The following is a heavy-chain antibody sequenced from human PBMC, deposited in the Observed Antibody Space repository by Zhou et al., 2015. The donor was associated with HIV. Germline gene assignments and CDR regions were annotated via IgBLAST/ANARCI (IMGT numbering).Heavy chain of an antibody. CDR1: GGTFSSYA. Sequence: QVQLVQSGAEVKKPGSSVKVSCKASGGTFSSYAISWVRQAPGQGLEWMGGIIPIFGTANYAQKFQGRVTITADESTSTAYMELSSLRSEDTAVYYCARDFVDIVATQDYYYGMDVWGQGTTVTVSS. CDR2: IIPIFGTA. J-gene: IGHJ6*02. CDR3: ARDFVDIVATQDYYYGMDV. V-gene: IGHV1-69*01. D-gene: IGHD5-12*01.